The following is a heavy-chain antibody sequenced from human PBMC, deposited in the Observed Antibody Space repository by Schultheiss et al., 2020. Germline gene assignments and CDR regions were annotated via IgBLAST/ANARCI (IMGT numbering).Heavy chain of an antibody. V-gene: IGHV3-33*01. Sequence: GGSLRLSCAASGFTFSSYGMHWVRQAPGKGLEWVAVIWNDGSNKYYADSVKGRFTISRDNSKNTLYLQMNSLRAEDTAVYYCARDSGYDYSNWFDPWGQGTLVTVSS. D-gene: IGHD5-12*01. CDR3: ARDSGYDYSNWFDP. CDR1: GFTFSSYG. CDR2: IWNDGSNK. J-gene: IGHJ5*02.